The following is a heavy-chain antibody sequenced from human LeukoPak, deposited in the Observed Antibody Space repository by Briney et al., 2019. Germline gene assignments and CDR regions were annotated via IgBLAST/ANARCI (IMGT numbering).Heavy chain of an antibody. V-gene: IGHV4-34*01. J-gene: IGHJ4*02. CDR3: ASFSYCSGGSCYIFDY. D-gene: IGHD2-15*01. CDR1: GGSFSGYY. CDR2: ISHSGST. Sequence: SETLSLTCAVYGGSFSGYYWNWIRQPPGKGLEWIGEISHSGSTNYNPSLKSRVTISVDTSKNQFSLKLSSVTAADAAVYYCASFSYCSGGSCYIFDYWGQGTLVTVSS.